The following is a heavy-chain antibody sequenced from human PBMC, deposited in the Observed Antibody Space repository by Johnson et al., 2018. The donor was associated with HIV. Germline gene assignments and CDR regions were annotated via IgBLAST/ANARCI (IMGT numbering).Heavy chain of an antibody. D-gene: IGHD6-19*01. CDR3: AKDLEEGQQWLIGAFDI. J-gene: IGHJ3*02. CDR2: ITFEGSDK. Sequence: QVQLVESGGGVVQPGRSLRLSCAASGFTFSNYGMHWVRQAPGKGLEWVAVITFEGSDKYYADSVKGRVTISRDDSKNTLYLRLNSLRPEDSAVYYCAKDLEEGQQWLIGAFDIWGQGTMVTVSS. CDR1: GFTFSNYG. V-gene: IGHV3-30*18.